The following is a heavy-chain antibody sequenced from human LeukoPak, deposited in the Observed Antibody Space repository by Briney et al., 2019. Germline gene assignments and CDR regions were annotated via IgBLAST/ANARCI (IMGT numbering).Heavy chain of an antibody. D-gene: IGHD7-27*01. Sequence: GESLKISCTGSGYSFTTYWIAWVRQMPGKGLECMGIIYPGDSDTRYSPSFQGQVTISADKSISTAYLQWSSLKASDTAMYYCARRTGGFWLDPWGQGTLVTVSS. CDR2: IYPGDSDT. J-gene: IGHJ5*02. CDR3: ARRTGGFWLDP. CDR1: GYSFTTYW. V-gene: IGHV5-51*01.